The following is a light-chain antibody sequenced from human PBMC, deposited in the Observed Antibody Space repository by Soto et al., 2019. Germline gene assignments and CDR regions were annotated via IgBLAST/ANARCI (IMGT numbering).Light chain of an antibody. V-gene: IGKV1-9*01. CDR1: QGLTSY. Sequence: DLQLTQSPSFLSASVGDRVTITCRASQGLTSYFAWYQQKPGKAPKLLIYATYILRSGVPSRFSGSGSVTEFTLTISSLQPEDFATYYCQQLNTYPVTFGGGTKVEIK. CDR2: ATY. CDR3: QQLNTYPVT. J-gene: IGKJ4*01.